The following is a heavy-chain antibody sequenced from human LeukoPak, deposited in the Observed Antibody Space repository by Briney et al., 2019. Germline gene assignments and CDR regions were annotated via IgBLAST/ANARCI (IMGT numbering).Heavy chain of an antibody. CDR3: ARTIFEYSSPLYYPHNMGLNWFDP. J-gene: IGHJ5*02. D-gene: IGHD6-6*01. V-gene: IGHV1-69*05. CDR1: GGTFSSYA. Sequence: SVKVSCKASGGTFSSYAISWVRQAPGQGLEWMGGIIPIFGTANYAQKFQGRVTITTDESTSTAYMELSSLRSEDTAVYYCARTIFEYSSPLYYPHNMGLNWFDPWGQGTLVTVSS. CDR2: IIPIFGTA.